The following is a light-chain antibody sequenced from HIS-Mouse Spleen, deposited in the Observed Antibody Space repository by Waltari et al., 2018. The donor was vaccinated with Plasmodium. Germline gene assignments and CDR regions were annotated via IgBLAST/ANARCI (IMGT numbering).Light chain of an antibody. V-gene: IGLV2-23*01. Sequence: QSALTQPASVSGSPGQSITISCTGTSSDVGSYNLVSWYQQHPGKAPKLMIYEGSKRPSGVSNRFSCSKSGNTASLTISGLQAEDEADYYCCSYAGSSTGWVFGGGTKLTVL. CDR3: CSYAGSSTGWV. CDR1: SSDVGSYNL. J-gene: IGLJ3*02. CDR2: EGS.